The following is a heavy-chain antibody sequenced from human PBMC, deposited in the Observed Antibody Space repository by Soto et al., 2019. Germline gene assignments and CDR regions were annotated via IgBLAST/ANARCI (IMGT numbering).Heavy chain of an antibody. D-gene: IGHD3-10*01. CDR2: ISAYNGNT. J-gene: IGHJ3*02. V-gene: IGHV1-18*01. Sequence: GASVKVSCKASGYTFSSYGITWVRQAPGQGLEWMGWISAYNGNTNYAQKFQGRVTMTTDTSTSTAYMELRSLRSDDTAVYYCARPVLWFGEFDAFDIWGQGTMVTVSS. CDR3: ARPVLWFGEFDAFDI. CDR1: GYTFSSYG.